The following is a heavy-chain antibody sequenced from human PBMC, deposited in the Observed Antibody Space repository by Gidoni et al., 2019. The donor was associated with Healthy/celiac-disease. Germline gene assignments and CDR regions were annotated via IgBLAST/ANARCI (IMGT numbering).Heavy chain of an antibody. CDR3: AMMYYYDSNTSPPDAFDI. J-gene: IGHJ3*02. V-gene: IGHV4-31*03. D-gene: IGHD3-22*01. Sequence: QVQLQESGPGLVKPSQTLSLTCTVSGGSISSGGYYWGWIRQHPGKGLEWVGYIYYSGSTYYNPSLKSRVTISVDTSKNQFSLKLSSVTAADTAVYYCAMMYYYDSNTSPPDAFDIWGQGTMVTVSS. CDR2: IYYSGST. CDR1: GGSISSGGYY.